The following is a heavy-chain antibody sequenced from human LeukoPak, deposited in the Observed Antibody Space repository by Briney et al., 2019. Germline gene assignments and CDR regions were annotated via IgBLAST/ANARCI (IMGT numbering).Heavy chain of an antibody. CDR2: IHDSGST. Sequence: SETLSLTCTVSGGSINNYYWSWIRQSPEKGLEWIGYIHDSGSTNYNPSPKSRATISVDTSKNQFSLKLSSVTAADTAVYYCVRLDAAAGRYLQFYYWGQGTLVTVSS. J-gene: IGHJ4*02. D-gene: IGHD5-24*01. V-gene: IGHV4-59*08. CDR1: GGSINNYY. CDR3: VRLDAAAGRYLQFYY.